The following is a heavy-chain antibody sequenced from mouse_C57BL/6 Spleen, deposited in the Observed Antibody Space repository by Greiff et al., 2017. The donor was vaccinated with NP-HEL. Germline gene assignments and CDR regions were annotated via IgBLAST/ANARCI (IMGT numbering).Heavy chain of an antibody. J-gene: IGHJ3*01. CDR1: GYTFTSYW. CDR2: IDPSDSET. CDR3: ARGGDYYGSSSAWFAY. V-gene: IGHV1-52*01. D-gene: IGHD1-1*01. Sequence: VQLQQPGAELVRPGSSVKLSCKASGYTFTSYWMHWVKQRPIQGLEWIVNIDPSDSETHYNQKFKDKATLTVDKSSSTAYMQLSSLTSEDSAVYYCARGGDYYGSSSAWFAYWGQGTLVTVSA.